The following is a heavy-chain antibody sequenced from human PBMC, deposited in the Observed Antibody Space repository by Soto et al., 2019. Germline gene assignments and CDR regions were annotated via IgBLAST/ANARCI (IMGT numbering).Heavy chain of an antibody. J-gene: IGHJ5*02. Sequence: QLQLQESGSGLVQPSQTLSLTCAVSGGSISSGGYSWIWIRQPPGKGLGWIGYISHSRSTSYSPTRKSIFTISVDRSKTQFSLKLSSVAAADKAVYCCGSSPGGSGFDPWGQGTLVTVSS. CDR1: GGSISSGGYS. V-gene: IGHV4-30-2*01. CDR3: GSSPGGSGFDP. D-gene: IGHD1-26*01. CDR2: ISHSRST.